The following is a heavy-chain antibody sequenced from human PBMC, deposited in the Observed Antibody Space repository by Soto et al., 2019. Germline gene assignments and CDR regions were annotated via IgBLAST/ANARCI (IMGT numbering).Heavy chain of an antibody. CDR2: IIDSGGST. D-gene: IGHD3-16*01. V-gene: IGHV3-NL1*01. J-gene: IGHJ5*02. CDR3: ARSKATFGKNWFDP. CDR1: GFTFSSYG. Sequence: PGGSLRLSCAASGFTFSSYGMHWVRRAPGKGLEWVSDIIDSGGSTYYADAVKGRFTTSRDNSKSTLYLQMNSLRAEDTALYYCARSKATFGKNWFDPWGQGTLVTVSS.